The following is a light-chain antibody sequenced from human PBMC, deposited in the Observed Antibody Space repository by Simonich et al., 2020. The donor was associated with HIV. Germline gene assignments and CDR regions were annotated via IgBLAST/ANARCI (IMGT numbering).Light chain of an antibody. Sequence: DIQMTQSPSSVSASVGDRVTISCRASQGISSWLAWYQQKPGKAPTLLIYGASILQSGIPSRFSGRRSGPDFTLAISNMQTEDFATYYCQQSYSTPYTFGQGTKVEIK. CDR3: QQSYSTPYT. V-gene: IGKV1-12*01. J-gene: IGKJ2*01. CDR1: QGISSW. CDR2: GAS.